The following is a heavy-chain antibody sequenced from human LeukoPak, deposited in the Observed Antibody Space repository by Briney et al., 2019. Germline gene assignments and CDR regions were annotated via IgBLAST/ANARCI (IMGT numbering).Heavy chain of an antibody. V-gene: IGHV3-48*01. Sequence: PGGSLRLSCTASGFTFNRYVMSWVRQAPGKGLEWVSYISSSSSTIYYADSVKGRFTISRDNAKNSLYLQMNSLRAEDTAVYYCARDSVYCTNGVCSKGGIDYWGQGTLVTVSS. J-gene: IGHJ4*02. CDR2: ISSSSSTI. CDR1: GFTFNRYV. CDR3: ARDSVYCTNGVCSKGGIDY. D-gene: IGHD2-8*01.